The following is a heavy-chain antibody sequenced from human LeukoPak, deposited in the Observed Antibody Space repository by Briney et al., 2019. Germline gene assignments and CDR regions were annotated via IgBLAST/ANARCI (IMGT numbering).Heavy chain of an antibody. CDR2: IKNDGAVK. CDR1: RFTFSYHW. Sequence: GGSLRLSCAASRFTFSYHWMTWVRQAPGKGLEWVANIKNDGAVKNYVDSVKGRFTISRDNAKNSLYLQMNSLRAEDTAVYYCAKDSYSKGDFWGQGLLVTVSS. D-gene: IGHD6-13*01. J-gene: IGHJ4*02. CDR3: AKDSYSKGDF. V-gene: IGHV3-7*01.